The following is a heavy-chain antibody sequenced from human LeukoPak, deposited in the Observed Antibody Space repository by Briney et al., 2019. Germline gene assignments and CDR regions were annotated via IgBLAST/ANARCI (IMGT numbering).Heavy chain of an antibody. V-gene: IGHV3-11*01. CDR1: GFIFSDHY. CDR3: ARGAGPLFDP. J-gene: IGHJ5*02. CDR2: ITNSGNTM. Sequence: GGSLRLSCAASGFIFSDHYMSWFRQAPGKGLEWISYITNSGNTMYYADSVKGRFTISRDNAKKSLYLQMNSLRDADTAVYYCARGAGPLFDPWGQGTLVTVSS.